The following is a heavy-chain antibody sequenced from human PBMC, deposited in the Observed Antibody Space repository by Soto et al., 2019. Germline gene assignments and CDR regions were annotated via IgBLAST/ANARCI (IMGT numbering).Heavy chain of an antibody. V-gene: IGHV3-11*01. Sequence: QVQLVESGGGVVKPGGSLRLSCAASGFIFSDYDMSWIRQAPGKGLEWVSYISGGGTNVYYADSMKGRFTISRDNAKNTVYLQMNSLRLEDTAADYYARDRGRYYYGAASPYDLWGQGVLVTVSS. CDR3: ARDRGRYYYGAASPYDL. J-gene: IGHJ5*02. CDR2: ISGGGTNV. D-gene: IGHD3-10*01. CDR1: GFIFSDYD.